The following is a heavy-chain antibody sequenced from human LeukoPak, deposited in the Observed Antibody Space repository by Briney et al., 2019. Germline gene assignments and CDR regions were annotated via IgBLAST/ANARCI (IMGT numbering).Heavy chain of an antibody. D-gene: IGHD3-22*01. Sequence: PGGSLSLSCAASGFIFSDYYMSWIRQAPGKGLEWTSYISNSGRTIYYADSVKGRFTISRDNAKKSLYLQMHTLRAEDTAMYYCARDGEGYDSSGYYAYWGQGTQVTVSS. V-gene: IGHV3-11*04. CDR2: ISNSGRTI. CDR1: GFIFSDYY. J-gene: IGHJ4*02. CDR3: ARDGEGYDSSGYYAY.